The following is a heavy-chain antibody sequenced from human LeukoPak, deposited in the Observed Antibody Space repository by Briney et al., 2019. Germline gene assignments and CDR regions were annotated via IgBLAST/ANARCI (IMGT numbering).Heavy chain of an antibody. D-gene: IGHD3-9*01. Sequence: SETLSLTCTVSGGSISSYYWSWIRQPPGKGLEWIGYIYYSGNTNYNPSLKSRVTISVDTSKNQFSLKLSSVTAADTAVYYCARSGALTGYLYRGQGTLVTVSS. CDR3: ARSGALTGYLY. V-gene: IGHV4-59*01. CDR1: GGSISSYY. CDR2: IYYSGNT. J-gene: IGHJ4*02.